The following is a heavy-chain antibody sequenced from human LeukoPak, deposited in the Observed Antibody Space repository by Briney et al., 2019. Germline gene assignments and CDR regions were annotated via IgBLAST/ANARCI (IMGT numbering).Heavy chain of an antibody. D-gene: IGHD3-10*01. V-gene: IGHV3-30*02. Sequence: GGSLRLSCAASGVTFSRYGFHWVLQAPGKGLEWVAFVSDSGGDKWYADSVKGRLTISRDKSKNTVNLQMSSLRVEDTALYYCARDGGSESYAFDYWGQGTQVTVSS. J-gene: IGHJ4*02. CDR1: GVTFSRYG. CDR3: ARDGGSESYAFDY. CDR2: VSDSGGDK.